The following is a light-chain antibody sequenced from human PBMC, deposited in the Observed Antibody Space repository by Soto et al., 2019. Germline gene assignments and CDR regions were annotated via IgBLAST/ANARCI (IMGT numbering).Light chain of an antibody. V-gene: IGKV1-8*01. J-gene: IGKJ1*01. CDR3: QQYYSYPRT. CDR2: AAS. CDR1: QGISSY. Sequence: AIRMTQSPSSLSASTGDRVTITCRASQGISSYLAWYQQKPGKAPKLLIYAASTLQSGVPSRFSGSGSGTVFTRTISCLQSEDFATYYCQQYYSYPRTFGQGTKVEIK.